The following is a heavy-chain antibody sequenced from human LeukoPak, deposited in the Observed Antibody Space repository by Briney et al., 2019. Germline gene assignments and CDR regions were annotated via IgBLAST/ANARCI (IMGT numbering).Heavy chain of an antibody. D-gene: IGHD6-13*01. V-gene: IGHV5-51*01. Sequence: GESLKISCKGSGYSFTSYWIGWVRQMPGKGLEWMGIIYPGDSDTRYSPSFQGQVTISADKSISTAYLQWSSLKASDTAMYYCARRGIAAAGTNDAFDIWGQGTMVTVSS. J-gene: IGHJ3*02. CDR1: GYSFTSYW. CDR3: ARRGIAAAGTNDAFDI. CDR2: IYPGDSDT.